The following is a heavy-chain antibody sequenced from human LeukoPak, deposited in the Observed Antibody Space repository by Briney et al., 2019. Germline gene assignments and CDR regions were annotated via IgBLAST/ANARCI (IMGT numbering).Heavy chain of an antibody. CDR2: IYYSGST. V-gene: IGHV4-31*03. CDR3: ARSPRDIVVVPAARWFFDY. D-gene: IGHD2-2*01. J-gene: IGHJ4*02. CDR1: GGSISSGGYY. Sequence: SETLSLTCTVSGGSISSGGYYWSWIRQHPGKGLEWIGYIYYSGSTYYNPSLKSRVTISVDTSKNQFSLKLSSVTAADTAVHYCARSPRDIVVVPAARWFFDYWGQGTLVTVSS.